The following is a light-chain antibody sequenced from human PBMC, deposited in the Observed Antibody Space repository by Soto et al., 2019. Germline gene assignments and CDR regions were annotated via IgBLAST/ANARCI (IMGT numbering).Light chain of an antibody. CDR2: GAS. CDR3: QQYNNWPLT. CDR1: QSVRSD. J-gene: IGKJ4*01. V-gene: IGKV3-15*01. Sequence: EVVMTQSPATLSVSPGERATLSCRASQSVRSDLAWYLQKPGQAPRLLIYGASSRATGIPARFSGSGSGTEFTLTISSLQSEDFAVYYCQQYNNWPLTFGGGTKVEIK.